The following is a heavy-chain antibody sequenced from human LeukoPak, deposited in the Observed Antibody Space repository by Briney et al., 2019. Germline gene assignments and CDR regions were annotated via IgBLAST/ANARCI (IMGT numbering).Heavy chain of an antibody. V-gene: IGHV1-8*03. J-gene: IGHJ6*03. CDR2: MNPQSGNT. Sequence: ASVKVSCKASGYMFTNYDINWVRQATGQGLEWMGWMNPQSGNTGYAQKFRGRVTITRDTSITTAYMELSSLRSEDTAVYYCARGSNYSNFGSAYYCYMDVWGKGTTVTVSS. CDR3: ARGSNYSNFGSAYYCYMDV. D-gene: IGHD4-11*01. CDR1: GYMFTNYD.